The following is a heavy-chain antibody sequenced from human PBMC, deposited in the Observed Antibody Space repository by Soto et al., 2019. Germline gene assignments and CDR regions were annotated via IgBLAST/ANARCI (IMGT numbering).Heavy chain of an antibody. V-gene: IGHV1-3*01. CDR1: GYTFTSYA. CDR3: ARGPLEYYDSSGYYSSAYNWFDP. D-gene: IGHD3-22*01. CDR2: INAGNGNT. Sequence: ASVKVSCKASGYTFTSYAMHWVRQAPGQRLEWMGWINAGNGNTKYSQKFQGRVTITRDTSASTAYMELSSLRSEDTAVYYCARGPLEYYDSSGYYSSAYNWFDPWAREPWSPSPQ. J-gene: IGHJ5*02.